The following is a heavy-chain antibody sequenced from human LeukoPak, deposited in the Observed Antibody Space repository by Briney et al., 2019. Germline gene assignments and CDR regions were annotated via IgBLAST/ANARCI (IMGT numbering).Heavy chain of an antibody. Sequence: GGSLRLSCVASGFTFSSYAMSWVRQAPGKGLEWVSAISGSGGSTYYADSVKGRFTISRDNSKNTLYLQMNSLRAEDTAVYYCAKGTYYYGSGSYLTMDVWGQGTTVTVSS. CDR3: AKGTYYYGSGSYLTMDV. CDR1: GFTFSSYA. V-gene: IGHV3-23*01. J-gene: IGHJ6*02. CDR2: ISGSGGST. D-gene: IGHD3-10*01.